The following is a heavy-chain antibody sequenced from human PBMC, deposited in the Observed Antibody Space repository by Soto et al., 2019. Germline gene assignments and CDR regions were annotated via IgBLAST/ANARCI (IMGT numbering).Heavy chain of an antibody. CDR3: AKDYYDSSGYIDY. D-gene: IGHD3-22*01. V-gene: IGHV3-43D*04. CDR1: GFTFDDYA. Sequence: GGSLRLSCAASGFTFDDYAMHWVRQAPGKGLEWVSLISWDGGSTYYADSVKGRFTISRDNSKNSLYLQMNSLRAEDTALYYCAKDYYDSSGYIDYWGQGTLVTVSS. J-gene: IGHJ4*02. CDR2: ISWDGGST.